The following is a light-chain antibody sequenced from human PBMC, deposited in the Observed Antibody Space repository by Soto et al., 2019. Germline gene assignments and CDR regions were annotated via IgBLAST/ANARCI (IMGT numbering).Light chain of an antibody. CDR3: QTWGTGIQVI. V-gene: IGLV4-69*01. CDR1: SGHSTYA. J-gene: IGLJ2*01. CDR2: LNSDGSH. Sequence: QLVLTQSPSASASLGASVKLTYTLSSGHSTYAIAWHQQQPEKGPRYLMKLNSDGSHSKGDGIPDRFSGSSSGAERYLTISSLQSEDEADYYCQTWGTGIQVIFGGGTKLTVL.